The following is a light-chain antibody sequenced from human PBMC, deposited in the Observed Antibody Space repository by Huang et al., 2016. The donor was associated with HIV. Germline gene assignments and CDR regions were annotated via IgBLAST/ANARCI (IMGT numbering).Light chain of an antibody. CDR1: QSVNSY. CDR3: QQRKYWPPIT. V-gene: IGKV3-11*01. J-gene: IGKJ5*01. CDR2: DAS. Sequence: ETVLTQSPATLSLSPGERATLSCRASQSVNSYLAWYQQKPGQTPGPLIYDASNRATGIPARFSGSGSGTDFTLTISSLEPEDFAVYYCQQRKYWPPITFGQGTRLEIK.